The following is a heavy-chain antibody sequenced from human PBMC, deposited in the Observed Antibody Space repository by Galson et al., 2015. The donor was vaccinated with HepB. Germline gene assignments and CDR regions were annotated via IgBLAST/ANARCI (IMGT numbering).Heavy chain of an antibody. V-gene: IGHV3-11*06. CDR1: GFTLSGYY. J-gene: IGHJ3*02. Sequence: SLRLSCAASGFTLSGYYINWIRQAPGKGLEWLSYMSSSTTYTKYADSVKGRFIISRDNAKNSVYLQINSLRAEDTAVYYCAREVSQWLVRGAFDIWGQGTTVSVSS. CDR3: AREVSQWLVRGAFDI. D-gene: IGHD6-19*01. CDR2: MSSSTTYT.